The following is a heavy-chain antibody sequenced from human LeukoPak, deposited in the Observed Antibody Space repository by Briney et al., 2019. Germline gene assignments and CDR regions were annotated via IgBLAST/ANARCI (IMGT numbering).Heavy chain of an antibody. D-gene: IGHD5-18*01. V-gene: IGHV3-23*01. Sequence: GGSLRLSCGASGFTFSSYAMSWVRQAPGKGLEWVSTFTGSGGGTYYADSVKGRFTISRDNSKNTLWLQMNSLRLEDTAVYYCSRGGYSHGFDYWGQGTLVTVSS. J-gene: IGHJ4*02. CDR2: FTGSGGGT. CDR3: SRGGYSHGFDY. CDR1: GFTFSSYA.